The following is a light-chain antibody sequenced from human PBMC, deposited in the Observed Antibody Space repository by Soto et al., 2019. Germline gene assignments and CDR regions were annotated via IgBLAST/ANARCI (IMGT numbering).Light chain of an antibody. Sequence: AIRMPQSPSSLSASTGARFTITCRASQGISSYLAWYQQKPGKAPKLLIYAASTLQSGVPSRFSGSGSGTDFTLTISCLQSEEFATYYCKKYDDYPLTFGGGTKVDIK. CDR1: QGISSY. CDR2: AAS. V-gene: IGKV1-8*01. CDR3: KKYDDYPLT. J-gene: IGKJ4*01.